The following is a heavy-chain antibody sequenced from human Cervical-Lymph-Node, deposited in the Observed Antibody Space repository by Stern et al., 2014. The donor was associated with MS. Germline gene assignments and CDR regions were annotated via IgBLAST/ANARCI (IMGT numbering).Heavy chain of an antibody. CDR1: GGSFSGYY. CDR2: INHNGST. J-gene: IGHJ5*02. D-gene: IGHD5-24*01. CDR3: ARYNVRDWLEP. Sequence: QVQLQQWGAGLLKPSETLSLTCGVYGGSFSGYYWSWIRQPPGKGLEWIGEINHNGSTNYNPSLKSRVTTSADTTPSQFSMKLGSVTAADTAVYYCARYNVRDWLEPWGQGTLVIVSS. V-gene: IGHV4-34*01.